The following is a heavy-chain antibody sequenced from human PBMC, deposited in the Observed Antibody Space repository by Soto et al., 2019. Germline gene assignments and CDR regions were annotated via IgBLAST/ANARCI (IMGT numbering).Heavy chain of an antibody. Sequence: KPSETLSLTCTVSSGSSNSADYYWTWIRQPPGKGLEWIGYMYNTGSTVYNPSLKSRVTISVDTSKNQFSLKLNSVTAADTAVYYCARDLWGYCGTDCYPMDVWGQGTTVTVSS. J-gene: IGHJ6*02. D-gene: IGHD2-21*02. V-gene: IGHV4-61*08. CDR1: SGSSNSADYY. CDR2: MYNTGST. CDR3: ARDLWGYCGTDCYPMDV.